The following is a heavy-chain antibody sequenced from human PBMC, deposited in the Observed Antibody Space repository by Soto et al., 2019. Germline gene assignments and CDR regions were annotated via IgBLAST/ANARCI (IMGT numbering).Heavy chain of an antibody. J-gene: IGHJ4*02. D-gene: IGHD1-1*01. V-gene: IGHV1-8*01. CDR2: MNPNTGNS. CDR3: ARRAETNGWNGFGADKYYFDF. CDR1: GYTFTSYD. Sequence: ASVKVSCKASGYTFTSYDIYWVRQATGQGLEWMGWMNPNTGNSGYAQKFQGRVTMTSDTSISTAHMELSSLRSEDTAVYYCARRAETNGWNGFGADKYYFDFWGQGTLVTSPQ.